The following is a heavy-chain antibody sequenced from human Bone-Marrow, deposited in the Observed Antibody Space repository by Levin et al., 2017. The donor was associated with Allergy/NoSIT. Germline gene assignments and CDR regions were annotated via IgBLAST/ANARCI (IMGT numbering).Heavy chain of an antibody. CDR1: GFTFRSYT. CDR2: IWYDGSNK. D-gene: IGHD6-19*01. J-gene: IGHJ4*02. Sequence: LSLTCAASGFTFRSYTMHWVRQAPGKGPEWVAIIWYDGSNKFYADSVKGRFTISRDNSQNTLHLQMTSLRGEDTAVYYCARDDSAKAVTGTLVTFWGQGTLVTVSS. CDR3: ARDDSAKAVTGTLVTF. V-gene: IGHV3-33*01.